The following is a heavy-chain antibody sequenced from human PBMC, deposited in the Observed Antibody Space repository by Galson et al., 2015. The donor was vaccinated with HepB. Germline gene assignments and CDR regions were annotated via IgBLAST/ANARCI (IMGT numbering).Heavy chain of an antibody. D-gene: IGHD2-2*01. CDR1: GGSISSGSYY. Sequence: LSLTCTVSGGSISSGSYYWSWIRQPAGKGLEWIGRIYTSGSTNYNPSLKSRVTMSVDTSKNQFSLKLSSVTAADTAVYYCARDLSSGSTSLNYFDYWGQGTLVIVSS. CDR3: ARDLSSGSTSLNYFDY. V-gene: IGHV4-61*02. J-gene: IGHJ4*02. CDR2: IYTSGST.